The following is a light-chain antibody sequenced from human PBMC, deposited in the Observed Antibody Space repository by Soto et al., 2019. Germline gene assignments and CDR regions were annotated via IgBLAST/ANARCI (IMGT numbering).Light chain of an antibody. Sequence: QSVLTQPPSVSGAPGQRVTISCIGSSSNIGADYDVHWYQQLPGAAPKLLIYGNSNRPSGIPDRFSGSKSGTSASLAITGLQAEDEADYYCQSYDSSLGDALFGGVVFGGGTKLTVL. J-gene: IGLJ2*01. CDR1: SSNIGADYD. V-gene: IGLV1-40*01. CDR3: QSYDSSLGDALFGGVV. CDR2: GNS.